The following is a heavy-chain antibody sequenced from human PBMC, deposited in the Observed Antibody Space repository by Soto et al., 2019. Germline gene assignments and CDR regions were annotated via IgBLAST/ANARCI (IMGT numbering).Heavy chain of an antibody. CDR1: GFTFSSDW. CDR2: INRNGSST. V-gene: IGHV3-74*01. J-gene: IGHJ4*02. D-gene: IGHD3-22*01. Sequence: EVQLVESGGGLVQPGGSLRLSCAASGFTFSSDWMHWVRQAPGKGLVWVSRINRNGSSTIYADSVKGRFTISRDNAENTLLLQMNSLRAEDTAVYYCVRGVVAALPKDWGQGTLVTVSS. CDR3: VRGVVAALPKD.